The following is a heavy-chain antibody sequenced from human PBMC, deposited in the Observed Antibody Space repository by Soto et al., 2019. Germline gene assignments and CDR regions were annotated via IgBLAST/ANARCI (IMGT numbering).Heavy chain of an antibody. J-gene: IGHJ6*02. V-gene: IGHV3-13*01. Sequence: DVQLVESGGTLVQPGGSLRLSCAASGFTFSDYDMHWVRQATGKGLEWVSGIGIAGDTYYSGSVKGRFTSSRENAKNSLYLQMNSLRAGDTDLYYCARDRHGMDVWGQGTTVTVSS. CDR2: IGIAGDT. CDR3: ARDRHGMDV. CDR1: GFTFSDYD.